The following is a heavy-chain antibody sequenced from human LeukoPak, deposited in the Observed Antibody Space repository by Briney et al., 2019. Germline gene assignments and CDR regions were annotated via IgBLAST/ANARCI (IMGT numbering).Heavy chain of an antibody. Sequence: PSETLSLTCAVYGGSLSGYYWSWIRQPPGKGLEWIGEINHSGSTNYNPSLKSRVTISVDTSKNQFSLKLSSVTAADTAVYYCAPKDSSGYYTDAFDIWGQGTMVTVSS. D-gene: IGHD3-22*01. CDR2: INHSGST. V-gene: IGHV4-34*01. CDR1: GGSLSGYY. J-gene: IGHJ3*02. CDR3: APKDSSGYYTDAFDI.